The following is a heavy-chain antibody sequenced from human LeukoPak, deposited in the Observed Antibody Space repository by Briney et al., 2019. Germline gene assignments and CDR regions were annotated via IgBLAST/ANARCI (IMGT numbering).Heavy chain of an antibody. CDR1: GFTISNYW. Sequence: GGSLRLSCAATGFTISNYWMTWVREAPGKELEWLANIKQDGSESYYVDSVKGRFTISRDNAKNSLYLQMNGLRAEDTAVYYCARDEATMVRGHDYWGQGTLVTVSS. D-gene: IGHD3-10*01. CDR3: ARDEATMVRGHDY. J-gene: IGHJ4*02. V-gene: IGHV3-7*01. CDR2: IKQDGSES.